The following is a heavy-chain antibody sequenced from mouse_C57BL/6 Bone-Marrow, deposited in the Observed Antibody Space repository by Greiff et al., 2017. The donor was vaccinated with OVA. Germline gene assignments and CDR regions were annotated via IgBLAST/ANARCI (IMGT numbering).Heavy chain of an antibody. Sequence: VQLQQPGAELVKPGASVKMSCKASGYTFTSYWITWVKQRPGQGLEWIGDIYPGSGSTNYNEKFKSKATLTVDTSSSTAYMQLSSLTSEDSAVYYCAREELGQGYYVDYWGQGTTLTVSS. CDR1: GYTFTSYW. V-gene: IGHV1-55*01. CDR2: IYPGSGST. CDR3: AREELGQGYYVDY. J-gene: IGHJ2*01. D-gene: IGHD4-1*01.